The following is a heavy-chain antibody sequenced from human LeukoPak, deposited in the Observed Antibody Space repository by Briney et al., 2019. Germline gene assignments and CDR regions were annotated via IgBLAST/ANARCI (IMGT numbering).Heavy chain of an antibody. J-gene: IGHJ4*02. CDR1: GYTFTGYY. CDR3: ARDRYVWGSYPDY. D-gene: IGHD3-16*02. V-gene: IGHV1-2*06. Sequence: ASVKVTCKASGYTFTGYYMHWVREAPEHGLEWMGRINPNSGGTNYAQKFQGRVTMTRDTSISTAYMELSRLRSDDTAVYYCARDRYVWGSYPDYWVQGTLVTVSS. CDR2: INPNSGGT.